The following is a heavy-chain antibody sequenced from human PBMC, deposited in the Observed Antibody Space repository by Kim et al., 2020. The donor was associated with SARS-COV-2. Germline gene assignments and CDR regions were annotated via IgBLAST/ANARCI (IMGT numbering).Heavy chain of an antibody. CDR1: GYTFTSYG. Sequence: ASVKVSCKASGYTFTSYGISWVRQAPGQGLEWMGWISAYNGNTNYAQKLQGRVTMTTDTSTSTAYMELRSLRSDDTAVYYCARETSGYNWNDEVGNDYWGQGTLVTVSS. V-gene: IGHV1-18*01. D-gene: IGHD1-1*01. CDR2: ISAYNGNT. CDR3: ARETSGYNWNDEVGNDY. J-gene: IGHJ4*02.